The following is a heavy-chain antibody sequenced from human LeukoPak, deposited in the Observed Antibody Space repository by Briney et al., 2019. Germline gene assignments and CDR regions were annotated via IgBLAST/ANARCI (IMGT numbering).Heavy chain of an antibody. V-gene: IGHV3-21*01. CDR3: AREQGYCSGGSCYPYYFDY. CDR2: ISSSSSYI. CDR1: GFTFSSYS. J-gene: IGHJ4*02. Sequence: PGGSLRLSCAASGFTFSSYSMNWVRQAPGKGLEWVSSISSSSSYIYYADSVKGRFTISRDNAKNSLYLQMNSLRAEDTAVYYCAREQGYCSGGSCYPYYFDYWGQGTLVTASS. D-gene: IGHD2-15*01.